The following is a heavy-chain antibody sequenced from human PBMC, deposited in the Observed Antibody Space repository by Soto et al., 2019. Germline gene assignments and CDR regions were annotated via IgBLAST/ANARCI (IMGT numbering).Heavy chain of an antibody. J-gene: IGHJ6*03. V-gene: IGHV3-23*01. CDR1: GLPFSSYA. CDR3: ANGSSSYHYLTYYCYYVDV. Sequence: LLESGGGLAQPGGSLRLSCAASGLPFSSYAMNWVRQAPGQGLEWVSATSGSGANTYYADSVKGRFTISSDNSKNTLLLQMDSLRAEDTAVYYCANGSSSYHYLTYYCYYVDVLGKGTTVTVSS. CDR2: TSGSGANT. D-gene: IGHD3-16*02.